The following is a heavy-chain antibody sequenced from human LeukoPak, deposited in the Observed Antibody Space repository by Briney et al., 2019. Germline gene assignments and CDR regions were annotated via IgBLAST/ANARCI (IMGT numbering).Heavy chain of an antibody. V-gene: IGHV3-30*04. Sequence: GGSLRLSCAASGFTFSSYTLHWVRQAPGKGLEWVAVMLYDGETAYYADSVRGRFTVSRDNAKNSLNLQMNCLRAEDTAFYYCARGDSSGWKSCPGDWGQGTLVTVSS. CDR1: GFTFSSYT. D-gene: IGHD6-19*01. CDR3: ARGDSSGWKSCPGD. J-gene: IGHJ4*02. CDR2: MLYDGETA.